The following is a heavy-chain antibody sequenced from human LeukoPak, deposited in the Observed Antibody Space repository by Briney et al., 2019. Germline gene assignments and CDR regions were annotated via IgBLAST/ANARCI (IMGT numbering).Heavy chain of an antibody. V-gene: IGHV1-18*01. J-gene: IGHJ6*02. CDR3: ARVPSAPDDSSSWYWTYYYYGMDV. CDR1: GYTFTSYG. Sequence: GASVKVSCKASGYTFTSYGISWVRQAPGQGLGWMGWISAYNGNTNYAQKLQGRVTMTTDTSTSTAYMELRSLRSDDTAVYYCARVPSAPDDSSSWYWTYYYYGMDVWGQGTTVTVSS. CDR2: ISAYNGNT. D-gene: IGHD6-13*01.